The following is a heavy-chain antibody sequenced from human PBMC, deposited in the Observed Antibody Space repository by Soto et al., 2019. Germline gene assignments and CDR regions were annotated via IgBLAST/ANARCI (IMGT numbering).Heavy chain of an antibody. V-gene: IGHV1-69*13. Sequence: GASVKVSCKASGGTFSSYAISWVRQAPGQGLEWMGGIIPIFGTANYAQKFQGRVTITADESTSTAYMELSSLRSEDTAVYYCASLGYCSSTSCLEGVNWFDPWGQGTLVTVSS. J-gene: IGHJ5*02. CDR2: IIPIFGTA. D-gene: IGHD2-2*01. CDR3: ASLGYCSSTSCLEGVNWFDP. CDR1: GGTFSSYA.